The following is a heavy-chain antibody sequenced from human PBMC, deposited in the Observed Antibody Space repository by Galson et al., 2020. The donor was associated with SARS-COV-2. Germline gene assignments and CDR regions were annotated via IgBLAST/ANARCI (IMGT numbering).Heavy chain of an antibody. V-gene: IGHV3-23*01. CDR2: ISGSGGST. J-gene: IGHJ6*02. D-gene: IGHD3-16*01. CDR1: GFPLRSYT. Sequence: GESLKISCAASGFPLRSYTMSWVRQAPGKGLEWVSTISGSGGSTNYADSVKGRFTISRDNSKNTLYLQMNSLRAEDTAVYYCAGGVWGQGTTVTVSS. CDR3: AGGV.